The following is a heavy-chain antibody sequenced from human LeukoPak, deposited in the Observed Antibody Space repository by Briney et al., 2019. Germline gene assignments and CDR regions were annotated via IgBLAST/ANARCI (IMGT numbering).Heavy chain of an antibody. Sequence: ASVKVTCKASVYTFTDYYMHWVRQAPGQGLEWMGWINPNSGSTSYTQKFQGRVTMTRDTSISTAYMELSRLSSDDTALYYCARALRGPESPWPWGQGTLVTVSS. V-gene: IGHV1-2*02. CDR1: VYTFTDYY. D-gene: IGHD4-17*01. CDR3: ARALRGPESPWP. J-gene: IGHJ4*02. CDR2: INPNSGST.